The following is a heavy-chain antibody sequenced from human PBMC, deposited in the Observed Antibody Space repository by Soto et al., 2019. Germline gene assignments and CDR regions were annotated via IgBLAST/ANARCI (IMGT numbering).Heavy chain of an antibody. CDR3: ARESFSASPNFFDY. CDR1: GFAFSNYE. CDR2: ISLSGSTI. Sequence: GSLRLSCAASGFAFSNYEMNWVRQAPGKGLEWVSYISLSGSTIYYADSVKGRFTISRDDAKNSLYLQMDSLRADDTAVYYCARESFSASPNFFDYWGQGTLVTVSS. J-gene: IGHJ4*02. D-gene: IGHD3-3*02. V-gene: IGHV3-48*03.